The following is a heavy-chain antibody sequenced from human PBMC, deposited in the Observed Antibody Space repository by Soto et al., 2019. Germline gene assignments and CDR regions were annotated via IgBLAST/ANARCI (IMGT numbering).Heavy chain of an antibody. CDR2: ISSRDTSERKSYI. J-gene: IGHJ4*02. Sequence: EVQLVESGGGLVKPGGSLRLSCAASGFTFSSYSMNWVRQAPGKGLEWVSSISSRDTSERKSYIDYADSVRGRFTISRDNAENSLYLQMNSLSAEDTAVYYCVTSHEGTSGLREWGQGALVTVSS. V-gene: IGHV3-21*01. CDR1: GFTFSSYS. D-gene: IGHD1-7*01. CDR3: VTSHEGTSGLRE.